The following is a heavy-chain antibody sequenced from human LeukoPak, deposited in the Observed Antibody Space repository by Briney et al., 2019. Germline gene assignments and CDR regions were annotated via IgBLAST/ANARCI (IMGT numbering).Heavy chain of an antibody. CDR1: GGSISSSSYY. CDR2: TYYIGST. D-gene: IGHD3-10*01. Sequence: KASETLSLTCTVSGGSISSSSYYWGWIRQPPGKGLEWIGNTYYIGSTYYNPSLKSRVTMSVDTSKNQFSLKLSSVTAADTAVYYCARAGYYYGSGSYRRPNYYFDYWGQGTLVTVSS. J-gene: IGHJ4*02. V-gene: IGHV4-39*07. CDR3: ARAGYYYGSGSYRRPNYYFDY.